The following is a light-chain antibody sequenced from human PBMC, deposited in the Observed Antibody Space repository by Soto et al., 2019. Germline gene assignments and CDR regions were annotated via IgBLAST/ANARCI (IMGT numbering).Light chain of an antibody. Sequence: DIQLTQSPTSLSASVGDRVTISCRSTEDINKYLNWYQQKVGSAPALLIYRTSDFPVGVPSRFSGTGSGTLYSLTIDGLQPDDFATYYCQQSFRTPLTFGQGTKVDIK. V-gene: IGKV1-39*01. J-gene: IGKJ1*01. CDR1: EDINKY. CDR2: RTS. CDR3: QQSFRTPLT.